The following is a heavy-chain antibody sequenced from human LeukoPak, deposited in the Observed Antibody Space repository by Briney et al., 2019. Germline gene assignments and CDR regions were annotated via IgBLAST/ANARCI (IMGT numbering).Heavy chain of an antibody. D-gene: IGHD6-19*01. Sequence: GRSLRLSCAASGFTFSSYAMHWVRQAPGKGLEWVAVISYDGSNKYYADSVKGRFTISRDNSKNTLYLQMNSLRAEDTAVYYCARDNWQRLVGWNAFDIWGQGTMVTVSS. V-gene: IGHV3-30*04. CDR3: ARDNWQRLVGWNAFDI. CDR2: ISYDGSNK. J-gene: IGHJ3*02. CDR1: GFTFSSYA.